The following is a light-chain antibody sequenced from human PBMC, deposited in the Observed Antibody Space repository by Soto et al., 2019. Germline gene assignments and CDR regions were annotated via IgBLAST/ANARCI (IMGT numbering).Light chain of an antibody. Sequence: EIVLTQSPVTLSLSPGERATLSCRASQSISSYLAWYQQKPGQAPRLLIYDAFNRATGIPARFSGSGSGTDFTLTISSLEPEDFAVYYCQQRSNWQYTFGQGTKLEIK. CDR1: QSISSY. CDR2: DAF. V-gene: IGKV3-11*01. J-gene: IGKJ2*01. CDR3: QQRSNWQYT.